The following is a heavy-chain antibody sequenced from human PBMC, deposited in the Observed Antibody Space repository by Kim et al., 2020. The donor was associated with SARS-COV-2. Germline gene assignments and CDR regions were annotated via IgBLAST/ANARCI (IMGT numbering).Heavy chain of an antibody. Sequence: GGSLRLSCAASGFTFSSYSMNWVRQAPGKGLEWVSSISSSSSYIYYADSGKGRFTISRDNAKNSLNLQMNSLRAEDTAVYYCARVSSWNDFDYWGQGTLVTVSS. CDR1: GFTFSSYS. V-gene: IGHV3-21*01. J-gene: IGHJ4*02. D-gene: IGHD1-1*01. CDR2: ISSSSSYI. CDR3: ARVSSWNDFDY.